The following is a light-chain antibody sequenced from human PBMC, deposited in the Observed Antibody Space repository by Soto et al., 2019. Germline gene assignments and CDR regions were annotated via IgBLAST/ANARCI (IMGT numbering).Light chain of an antibody. Sequence: EIFMTQSLATLSLSSGQRSTRSRMASQSVSSKLAWYQQRPGQAHRLLIYSASNRATGIPDRFSGSGSGTEFTLTIRRLQSEDFAVYYCHKSTHWLKWPLGTGPKVDLK. J-gene: IGKJ1*01. CDR3: HKSTHWLKWP. V-gene: IGKV3-15*01. CDR1: QSVSSK. CDR2: SAS.